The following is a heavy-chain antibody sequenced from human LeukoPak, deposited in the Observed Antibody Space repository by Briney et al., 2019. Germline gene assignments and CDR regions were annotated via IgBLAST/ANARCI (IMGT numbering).Heavy chain of an antibody. V-gene: IGHV4-39*01. CDR1: GGSISSSSYY. J-gene: IGHJ4*02. CDR3: ASVQDILTGPYDY. Sequence: PSETLSLTCTVSGGSISSSSYYWGWIRQPPGKGLEWIGSIYYSGSTYYNPSLKSRVTIPVDTSKNQFSLKLSSVTAADTAVYYCASVQDILTGPYDYWGQGTLVTVSS. D-gene: IGHD3-9*01. CDR2: IYYSGST.